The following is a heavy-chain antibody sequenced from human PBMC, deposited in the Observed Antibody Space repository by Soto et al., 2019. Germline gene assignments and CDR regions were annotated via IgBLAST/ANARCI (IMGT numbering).Heavy chain of an antibody. Sequence: PGESLKISGKGSGYSFTSYWISWVRQMPGKGLEWMGRIDPSDAYTNYSPSFQVHVTISADKSINTAYLQWSSLKASYTAMYYCPRTRGVGATKEPYSFDYCGQGTLVTVSS. CDR2: IDPSDAYT. D-gene: IGHD1-26*01. V-gene: IGHV5-10-1*01. J-gene: IGHJ4*02. CDR3: PRTRGVGATKEPYSFDY. CDR1: GYSFTSYW.